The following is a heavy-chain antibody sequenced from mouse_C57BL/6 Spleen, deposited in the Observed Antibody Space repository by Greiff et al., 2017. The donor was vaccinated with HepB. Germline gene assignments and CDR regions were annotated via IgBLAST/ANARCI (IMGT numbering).Heavy chain of an antibody. Sequence: QVQLQQPGAELVKPGASVKLSCKASGYTFTSYWMHWVKQRPGQGLEWIGMIHPNSGSTNYNEKFKSKATLTVDKSSSTAYMQLSSLTSEDSAVYYCARNRQLRIRFAYGGQGTLVTVSA. CDR1: GYTFTSYW. D-gene: IGHD3-2*02. V-gene: IGHV1-64*01. CDR3: ARNRQLRIRFAY. CDR2: IHPNSGST. J-gene: IGHJ3*01.